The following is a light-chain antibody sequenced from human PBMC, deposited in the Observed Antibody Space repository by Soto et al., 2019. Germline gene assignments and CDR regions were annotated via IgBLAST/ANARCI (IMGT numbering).Light chain of an antibody. CDR2: GNN. CDR3: QSYDRSLSESYV. V-gene: IGLV1-40*01. J-gene: IGLJ1*01. Sequence: QSVLTQPPSVSGAPGQTVTISCTGTSSNIGANYDVHWYQQLPGAAPKLLIYGNNNRPSRVPDRFSGSKSGPSASLAITGLQAEDEADYYCQSYDRSLSESYVFGIGTKLTVL. CDR1: SSNIGANYD.